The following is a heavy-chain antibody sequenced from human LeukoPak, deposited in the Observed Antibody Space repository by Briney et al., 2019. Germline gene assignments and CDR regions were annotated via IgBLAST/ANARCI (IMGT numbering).Heavy chain of an antibody. CDR3: ARDRHYYDSSGTFYYFDY. CDR2: IIPILGIA. D-gene: IGHD3-22*01. Sequence: GSSVKVSCKASGGTFSSYAISWVRQAPGQGLEWMGRIIPILGIANYAQKFQGRVTITADKSTSTAYMELSSLRSEDTAVYYCARDRHYYDSSGTFYYFDYWGQGTLVTVSS. V-gene: IGHV1-69*04. CDR1: GGTFSSYA. J-gene: IGHJ4*02.